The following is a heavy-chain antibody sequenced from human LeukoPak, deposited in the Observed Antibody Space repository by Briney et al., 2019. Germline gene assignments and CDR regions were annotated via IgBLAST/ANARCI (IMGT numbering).Heavy chain of an antibody. V-gene: IGHV3-30*18. J-gene: IGHJ4*02. CDR2: ISYDGSNK. CDR3: AKDSADSGSYFFDY. CDR1: GFTFSSYG. Sequence: GRSLRLSCAASGFTFSSYGMHWVRQAPGKGLEWVAVISYDGSNKYYADFVKGRFTISRDNSKNTLYLQMNSLRAEDAAVYYCAKDSADSGSYFFDYWGQGTLVTVSS. D-gene: IGHD1-26*01.